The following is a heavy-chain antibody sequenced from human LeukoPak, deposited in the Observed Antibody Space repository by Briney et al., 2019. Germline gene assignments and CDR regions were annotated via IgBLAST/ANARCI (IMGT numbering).Heavy chain of an antibody. CDR3: ARLVGLSTTASY. D-gene: IGHD5/OR15-5a*01. V-gene: IGHV1-2*02. CDR1: GYTFIGYY. CDR2: INPTSGGT. Sequence: WASVKVSCKASGYTFIGYYPHWVRQAPGQGLEWMGWINPTSGGTNYAQKFQDRVTMTRDTSINTAYMELSRLTSDDTAVYYCARLVGLSTTASYWGQGTLVIVSS. J-gene: IGHJ4*02.